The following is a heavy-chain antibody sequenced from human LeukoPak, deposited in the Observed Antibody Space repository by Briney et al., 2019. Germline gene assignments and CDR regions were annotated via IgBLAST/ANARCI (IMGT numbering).Heavy chain of an antibody. Sequence: PGGSLRLSCAASGFTFSTYDMHWVRQAAGKGLEWVSGIGKSGDTYDAASVKGRFTTSRENAKRSVYLQRNDLRAGDTAVYYCARGALGFDYWGQGTLVTVSS. CDR1: GFTFSTYD. V-gene: IGHV3-13*04. CDR2: IGKSGDT. J-gene: IGHJ4*02. CDR3: ARGALGFDY.